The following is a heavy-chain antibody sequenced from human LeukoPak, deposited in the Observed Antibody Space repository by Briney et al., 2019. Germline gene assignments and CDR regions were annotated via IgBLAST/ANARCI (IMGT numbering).Heavy chain of an antibody. CDR1: GGSFSGYY. D-gene: IGHD7-27*01. CDR2: INHSGST. Sequence: SETLSLTCAVYGGSFSGYYWSWIRQPPGKGLEWIGEINHSGSTNYNPSLKSRVTISVDTSKNQFSLKLSSVTAADTAVYYCARSIKGQTGVDYWGQGTLVTVSS. V-gene: IGHV4-34*01. J-gene: IGHJ4*02. CDR3: ARSIKGQTGVDY.